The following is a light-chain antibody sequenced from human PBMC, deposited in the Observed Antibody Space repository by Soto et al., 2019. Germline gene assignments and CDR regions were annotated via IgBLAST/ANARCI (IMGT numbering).Light chain of an antibody. CDR1: QSVSNNY. J-gene: IGKJ2*01. Sequence: VLTQSPGILSLSPGERATLSCRASQSVSNNYLAWYQQKPGQGPRLLLFGSSDSATGIPDRFSGSGSGTDFPLTISRLEPEDFAVYYCQQYGSPPPYTFGQGTKLEI. CDR2: GSS. CDR3: QQYGSPPPYT. V-gene: IGKV3-20*01.